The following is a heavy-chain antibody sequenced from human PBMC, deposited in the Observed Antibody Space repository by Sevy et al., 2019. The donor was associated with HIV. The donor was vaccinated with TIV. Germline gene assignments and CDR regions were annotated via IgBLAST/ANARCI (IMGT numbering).Heavy chain of an antibody. V-gene: IGHV3-7*01. CDR3: AGGGFLSRY. CDR2: INQAGSDK. CDR1: GFTFSDSW. Sequence: GGSLRLSCAASGFTFSDSWMTWVRQGPGKGLEWVANINQAGSDKYYVDSVTGRFTISRDNAKNSLYLQMNGLRVEDTALYYCAGGGFLSRYWGQGSLVTVSS. D-gene: IGHD2-15*01. J-gene: IGHJ4*02.